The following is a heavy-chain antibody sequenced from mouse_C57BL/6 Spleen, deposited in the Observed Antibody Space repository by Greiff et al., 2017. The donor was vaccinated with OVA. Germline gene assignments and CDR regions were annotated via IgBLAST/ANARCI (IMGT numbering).Heavy chain of an antibody. CDR2: IDPSDSET. D-gene: IGHD2-4*01. CDR1: GYTFTSYW. V-gene: IGHV1-52*01. J-gene: IGHJ4*01. Sequence: QVQLQQPGAELVRPGSSVKLSCKASGYTFTSYWMHWVKQRPIQGLEWIGNIDPSDSETHYNQKFKDKATLTVDKSSSTAYMQLRSLTSEDSAVYYCLITTGYYAMDYWGQGTSVTVSS. CDR3: LITTGYYAMDY.